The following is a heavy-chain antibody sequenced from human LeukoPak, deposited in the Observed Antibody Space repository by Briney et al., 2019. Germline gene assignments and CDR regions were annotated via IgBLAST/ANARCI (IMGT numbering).Heavy chain of an antibody. CDR2: IYYSGST. Sequence: SETLSLTCTVSGGSISSGGYYWSWIRQHPGKGLEWIGYIYYSGSTYYNPSLKSRVTISVDTSKNQFSLKLSSVTAADTAVYYCAREKYDLWSGYYLNWFDPWGQGTLVTVSS. CDR3: AREKYDLWSGYYLNWFDP. CDR1: GGSISSGGYY. V-gene: IGHV4-31*03. J-gene: IGHJ5*02. D-gene: IGHD3-3*01.